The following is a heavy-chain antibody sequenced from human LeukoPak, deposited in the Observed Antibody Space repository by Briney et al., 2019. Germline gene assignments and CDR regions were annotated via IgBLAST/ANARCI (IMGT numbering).Heavy chain of an antibody. CDR2: IYHSGRT. Sequence: PSETLSLTCTVSGYSISSGYYWGWIRQPPGKGLEWIGSIYHSGRTFYNPSLKSRVTISVDTSKNQFSLKLTSVTAADTAVYYCARNGDYGGRYDYWGQGTLVTVSS. D-gene: IGHD4-17*01. J-gene: IGHJ4*02. CDR3: ARNGDYGGRYDY. CDR1: GYSISSGYY. V-gene: IGHV4-38-2*02.